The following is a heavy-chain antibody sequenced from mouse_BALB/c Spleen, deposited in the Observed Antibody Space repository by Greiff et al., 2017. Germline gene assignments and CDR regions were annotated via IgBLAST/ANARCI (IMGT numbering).Heavy chain of an antibody. J-gene: IGHJ4*01. Sequence: QVQLQESGPGLVAPSQSLSITCTVSGFSLTSYGVHWVRQPPGKGLEWLGVIWAGGSTNYNSALMSRLSSSKDNSKSQVFLKMNSLQTDDTDMYYCDSDRGDYGSIYDAMDYWGQGTSVTVSS. CDR2: IWAGGST. V-gene: IGHV2-9*02. CDR1: GFSLTSYG. CDR3: DSDRGDYGSIYDAMDY. D-gene: IGHD1-1*01.